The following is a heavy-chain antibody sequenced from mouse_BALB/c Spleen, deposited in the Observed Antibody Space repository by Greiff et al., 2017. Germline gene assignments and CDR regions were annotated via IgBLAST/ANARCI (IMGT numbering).Heavy chain of an antibody. CDR2: ISSGGGNT. J-gene: IGHJ2*01. D-gene: IGHD2-3*01. CDR1: GFTFSSYT. CDR3: ARWRYDGYYFDY. Sequence: EVQGVESGGGLVKPGGSLKLSCAASGFTFSSYTMSWVRQTPEKRLEWVATISSGGGNTYYPDSVKGRFTISRDNAKNNLYLQMSSLRSEDTALYDCARWRYDGYYFDYWGQGTTLTVSS. V-gene: IGHV5-9*03.